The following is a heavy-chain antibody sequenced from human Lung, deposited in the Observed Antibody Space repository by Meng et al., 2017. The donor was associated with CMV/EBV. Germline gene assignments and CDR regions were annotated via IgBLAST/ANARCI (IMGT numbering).Heavy chain of an antibody. D-gene: IGHD6-13*01. CDR1: GLTVSGND. J-gene: IGHJ2*01. V-gene: IGHV3-66*02. Sequence: GESLKISCAASGLTVSGNDMTWVRQAPGKGLEWVSLIHRDGNTYYGDSVKGRFTSSRDNSMNTLYLQMNSLKTEDTAVYYCATFKQQPVGGTYWYSDLWRRGTLVXVSS. CDR2: IHRDGNT. CDR3: ATFKQQPVGGTYWYSDL.